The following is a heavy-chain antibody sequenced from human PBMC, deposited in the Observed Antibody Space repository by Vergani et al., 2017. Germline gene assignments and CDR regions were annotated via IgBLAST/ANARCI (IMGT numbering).Heavy chain of an antibody. CDR2: ISGSSRTK. CDR3: AKERTAMVTFGWFDP. Sequence: EVQLVESGGGLVQPGGSLRLSCAASGFTFSNYNMNWVRQAPGKGLEWLSYISGSSRTKYYADSVKGRFTISRDNAKNSLYLQMNSLRAEDTAVYYCAKERTAMVTFGWFDPWGQGTLVTVSS. D-gene: IGHD5-18*01. CDR1: GFTFSNYN. J-gene: IGHJ5*02. V-gene: IGHV3-48*01.